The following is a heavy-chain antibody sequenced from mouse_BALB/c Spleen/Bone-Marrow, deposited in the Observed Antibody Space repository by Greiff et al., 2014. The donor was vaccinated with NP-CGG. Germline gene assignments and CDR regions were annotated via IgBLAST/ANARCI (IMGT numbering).Heavy chain of an antibody. D-gene: IGHD4-1*01. V-gene: IGHV5-17*02. Sequence: EVQRVESGGGLVQPGGSRKLSCAASGFTFSSFGMHWVRPAPERGLEWVAYISSGSSTIFYADTVKGRFTISRDNPKNTLFVQMTSLRSEDTAMYYCARGGNWEDFDYWGQGTTLTVSS. CDR3: ARGGNWEDFDY. CDR1: GFTFSSFG. J-gene: IGHJ2*01. CDR2: ISSGSSTI.